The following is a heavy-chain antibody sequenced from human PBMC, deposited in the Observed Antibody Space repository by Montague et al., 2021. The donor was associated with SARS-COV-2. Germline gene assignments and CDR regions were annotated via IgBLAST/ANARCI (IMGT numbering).Heavy chain of an antibody. CDR2: IFRSGAT. D-gene: IGHD3-10*01. J-gene: IGHJ6*02. Sequence: SETLSLTCTVSGDSLSDYYWSWIRQPPGKGLEWIGYIFRSGATNYNPSLKSRVIISLDTSKSQFSLKLSSVTAADTAIYYCARTARGSRYFYGVDVWGQGTTVTVSS. CDR3: ARTARGSRYFYGVDV. CDR1: GDSLSDYY. V-gene: IGHV4-59*01.